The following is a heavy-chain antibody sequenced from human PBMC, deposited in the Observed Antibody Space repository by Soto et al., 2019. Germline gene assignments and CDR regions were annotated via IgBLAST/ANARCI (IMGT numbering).Heavy chain of an antibody. J-gene: IGHJ6*02. Sequence: GGSLRLSCAASGFTFNNYWMHWVRQAPGKGLVWVSRINTDASTTAYADSVKGRFTISRDNAKNTLYLQMNSLRAEDTAVYYCARAAANTRNALDVWGQGTTVTVSS. CDR2: INTDASTT. D-gene: IGHD1-1*01. V-gene: IGHV3-74*01. CDR1: GFTFNNYW. CDR3: ARAAANTRNALDV.